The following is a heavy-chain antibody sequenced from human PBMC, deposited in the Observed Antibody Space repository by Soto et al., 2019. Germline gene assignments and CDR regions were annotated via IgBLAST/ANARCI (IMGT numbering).Heavy chain of an antibody. D-gene: IGHD3-22*01. CDR2: ISAYNGNT. Sequence: ASVKVSCKASGYTFTNYGISWVRQAPGQGLEWMGWISAYNGNTNYAQNLQGRVTMTTDTSTSTAYMELRSLRSDDTAVYYCARDNWNYYDSSGSPDAFDIWGQGTMVTVSS. CDR1: GYTFTNYG. CDR3: ARDNWNYYDSSGSPDAFDI. J-gene: IGHJ3*02. V-gene: IGHV1-18*01.